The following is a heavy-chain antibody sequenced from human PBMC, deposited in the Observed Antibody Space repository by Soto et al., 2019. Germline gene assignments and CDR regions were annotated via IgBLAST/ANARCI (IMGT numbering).Heavy chain of an antibody. Sequence: QVQLVQSGAEVKKPGSSVKVSCKASGGTFSSYAISWVRQAPGQGLEWMGVIIPIFGTANYAQKFQGRVTITADNSTSTAYMELSSLRSEDTAVYYCARAPVRGAVAGIDAFDIWGQGTMVTVSS. CDR2: IIPIFGTA. CDR1: GGTFSSYA. D-gene: IGHD6-19*01. J-gene: IGHJ3*02. V-gene: IGHV1-69*06. CDR3: ARAPVRGAVAGIDAFDI.